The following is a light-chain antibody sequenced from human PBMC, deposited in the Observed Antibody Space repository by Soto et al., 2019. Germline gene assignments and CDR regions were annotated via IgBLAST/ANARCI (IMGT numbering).Light chain of an antibody. J-gene: IGKJ3*01. CDR1: QSISNY. CDR3: QHGGA. CDR2: DAS. Sequence: EVLLTQSPATLSLSPGERATLSCRAGQSISNYLAWYQQKPGQAPRLLIYDASNRATDIPARFSGSGSGTDFTLTIRSLEPDDFAVYYCQHGGAFGPGTKVEIK. V-gene: IGKV3-11*01.